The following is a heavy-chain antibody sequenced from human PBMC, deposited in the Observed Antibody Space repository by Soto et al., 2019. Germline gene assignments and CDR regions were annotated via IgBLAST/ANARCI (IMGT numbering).Heavy chain of an antibody. CDR2: ISAYNGNT. CDR3: ARDKLLVYYDSSGYYELDY. V-gene: IGHV1-18*01. J-gene: IGHJ4*02. Sequence: QVQLVQSGAEVKKPGASVKVSCKASGYTFTSYGISWVRQAPGQGLEWMGWISAYNGNTNYAQKLQGRVTMTTDTSASTAYMERRSLRSDDTAVYYCARDKLLVYYDSSGYYELDYWGQGTLVTVSS. D-gene: IGHD3-22*01. CDR1: GYTFTSYG.